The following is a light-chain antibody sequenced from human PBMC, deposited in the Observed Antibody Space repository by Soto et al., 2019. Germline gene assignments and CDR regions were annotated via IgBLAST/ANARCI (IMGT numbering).Light chain of an antibody. V-gene: IGKV1-27*01. CDR3: QKYDYATLT. J-gene: IGKJ4*01. Sequence: IQMTQSPSSLSASVGDTVTITCRASQGIGSYLAWYQQKPGRVPKLLIYFASTLQSGVPSRFSGSGSGTEFTLTISSLQPEDVATYYCQKYDYATLTFGGGTKVEMK. CDR1: QGIGSY. CDR2: FAS.